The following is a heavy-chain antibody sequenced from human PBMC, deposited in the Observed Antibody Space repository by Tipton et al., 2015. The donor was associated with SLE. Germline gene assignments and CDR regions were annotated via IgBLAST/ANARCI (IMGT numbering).Heavy chain of an antibody. D-gene: IGHD1/OR15-1a*01. Sequence: TLSLTCTVSGDSIGTYYWNWIRQPPGKGLEWIGYTYYIGRTNYNPSLKSRVTISVDTSKNQFSLNLSSVTAADTAVYYCARANNIEYFVYWGQGMLVTVSS. V-gene: IGHV4-59*13. CDR3: ARANNIEYFVY. CDR2: TYYIGRT. J-gene: IGHJ4*02. CDR1: GDSIGTYY.